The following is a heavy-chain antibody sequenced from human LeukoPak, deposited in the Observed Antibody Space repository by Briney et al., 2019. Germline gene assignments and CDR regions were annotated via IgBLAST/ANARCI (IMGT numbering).Heavy chain of an antibody. Sequence: ASVKVSCKASGFTFTSYDLNWVRQATGQGLEWMGRMNPNSGNTGYAQKFQGRVTMTRNTSISTAYMELSSLRSEDTAVYYCARGGSRELQYSSSIFDYWGQGTLVTVSS. CDR1: GFTFTSYD. CDR2: MNPNSGNT. J-gene: IGHJ4*02. V-gene: IGHV1-8*01. D-gene: IGHD6-6*01. CDR3: ARGGSRELQYSSSIFDY.